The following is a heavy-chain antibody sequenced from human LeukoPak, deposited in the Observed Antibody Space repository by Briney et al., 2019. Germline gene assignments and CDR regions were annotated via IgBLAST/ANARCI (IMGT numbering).Heavy chain of an antibody. J-gene: IGHJ4*02. Sequence: PGGSLRLSCAASGFTFSSYAMHWVRQAPGKGLEWVAVISYDGSNKYYADSVKGRFTISRDNSKNTLYLQMNSLRAEDTAVYYCARGGALPLDYWGQGTLVTVSS. CDR1: GFTFSSYA. V-gene: IGHV3-30*04. CDR3: ARGGALPLDY. CDR2: ISYDGSNK. D-gene: IGHD1-26*01.